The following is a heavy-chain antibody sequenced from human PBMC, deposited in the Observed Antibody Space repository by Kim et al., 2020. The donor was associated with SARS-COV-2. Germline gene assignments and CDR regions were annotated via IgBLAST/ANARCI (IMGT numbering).Heavy chain of an antibody. V-gene: IGHV3-23*01. J-gene: IGHJ6*02. CDR1: GFPFSSYA. CDR3: AKDQRGVDTAMGNYYYGMDV. CDR2: ISGSGGST. D-gene: IGHD5-18*01. Sequence: LSLTCAASGFPFSSYAMSWVRQAPGKGLEWVSAISGSGGSTYYADSVKGRFTISRDNSKNTLYLQMNSLRAEDTAVYYCAKDQRGVDTAMGNYYYGMDVWGQGTTVTVSS.